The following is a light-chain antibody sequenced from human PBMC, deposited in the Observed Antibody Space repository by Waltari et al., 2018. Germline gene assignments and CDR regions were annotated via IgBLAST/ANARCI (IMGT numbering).Light chain of an antibody. CDR3: MQALQTPPFT. CDR1: QSLLHSNGYNY. V-gene: IGKV2-28*01. CDR2: LGS. Sequence: DIVMTQSPLSLPVTPGEPASISCRSSQSLLHSNGYNYLDWYLQKPGQSPQLLIYLGSDRASGVPDRFSGSGSGTDFTPKISRVEAEDVGVYYCMQALQTPPFTFGPGTKVDIK. J-gene: IGKJ3*01.